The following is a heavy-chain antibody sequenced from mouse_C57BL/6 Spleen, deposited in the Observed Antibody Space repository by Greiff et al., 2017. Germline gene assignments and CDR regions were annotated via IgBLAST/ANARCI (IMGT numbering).Heavy chain of an antibody. Sequence: VQLQQPGAELVKPGALVKLSCKASGYTFTSYWMQWVKQRPGQGLEWIGEIDPSDSYTNYNQKFKGKATLTVDTSSRTAYMQLSSLTSEDSAVYYCARSDGYPFAYWGQGTLVTVSA. D-gene: IGHD2-3*01. J-gene: IGHJ3*01. V-gene: IGHV1-50*01. CDR3: ARSDGYPFAY. CDR1: GYTFTSYW. CDR2: IDPSDSYT.